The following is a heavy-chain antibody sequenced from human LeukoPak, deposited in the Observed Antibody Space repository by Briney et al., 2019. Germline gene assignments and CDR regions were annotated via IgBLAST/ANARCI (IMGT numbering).Heavy chain of an antibody. CDR2: IYYSGST. J-gene: IGHJ4*02. V-gene: IGHV4-59*01. D-gene: IGHD2-8*01. CDR1: GGSISSYY. CDR3: ARNQGYCTNGVCYTAFDY. Sequence: SETLSLTCTVSGGSISSYYWSWIRQPPGKGLEWIGYIYYSGSTNYNLSLKSRVTISVDTSKNQFSLKLSSVTAADTAVYYCARNQGYCTNGVCYTAFDYWGQGTLVTVSS.